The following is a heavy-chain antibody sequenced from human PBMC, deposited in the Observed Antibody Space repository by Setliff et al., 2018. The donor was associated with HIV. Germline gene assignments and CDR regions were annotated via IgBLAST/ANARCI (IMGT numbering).Heavy chain of an antibody. CDR1: GGSISSGGYY. J-gene: IGHJ4*02. CDR3: ARDRAAFRLTY. V-gene: IGHV4-31*03. D-gene: IGHD3-3*02. CDR2: IYYNGST. Sequence: SETLSLTCTVSGGSISSGGYYWSWIRQHPGKGPEWIGYIYYNGSTYYNPSLKSRVSMSVDTSKDQVSLKLSTVTAADTAVYYCARDRAAFRLTYWGQGTLVTVSS.